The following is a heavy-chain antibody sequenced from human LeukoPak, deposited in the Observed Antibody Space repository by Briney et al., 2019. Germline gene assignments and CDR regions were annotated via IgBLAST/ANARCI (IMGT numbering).Heavy chain of an antibody. J-gene: IGHJ4*02. V-gene: IGHV3-21*01. Sequence: GGSLRLSCAALGFTFSSYTMNWVRQAPGKGPECVSSISPSGSSTWNADSVRGRFTISRDNGKNSVYLQMNSLRGEDTGVYYCARDFLGESGAAGCWGQGTLVTVSS. CDR2: ISPSGSST. D-gene: IGHD2-8*02. CDR1: GFTFSSYT. CDR3: ARDFLGESGAAGC.